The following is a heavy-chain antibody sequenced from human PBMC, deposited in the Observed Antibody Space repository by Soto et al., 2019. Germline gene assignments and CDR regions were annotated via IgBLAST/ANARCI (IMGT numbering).Heavy chain of an antibody. J-gene: IGHJ4*02. CDR1: GFTFSSYG. CDR2: MSYDGSNT. CDR3: AKEGGLSGSYYISSSYYFDY. D-gene: IGHD1-26*01. Sequence: QVQLVESGGGVVQPGRSLRLSCAASGFTFSSYGMHWVRQAPGKGLEWVAIMSYDGSNTYYADSVKGRFTISRDNSKNTLYLQMNSLRAEDTSVYYCAKEGGLSGSYYISSSYYFDYWGQGTLVTVSS. V-gene: IGHV3-30*18.